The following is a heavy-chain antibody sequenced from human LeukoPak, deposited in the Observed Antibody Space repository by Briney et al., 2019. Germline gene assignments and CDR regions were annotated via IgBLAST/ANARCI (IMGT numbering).Heavy chain of an antibody. CDR1: GYTFTSYD. CDR3: AVGYYGSGSYSY. J-gene: IGHJ4*02. Sequence: ASVKVSCKASGYTFTSYDINWVRQATGQGLEWMGSMNPNSRNTGYAQTFQGRVTMTRNTSISTAYMERSSLRSEDTAVYYCAVGYYGSGSYSYWGQGTLVTVSS. V-gene: IGHV1-8*01. CDR2: MNPNSRNT. D-gene: IGHD3-10*01.